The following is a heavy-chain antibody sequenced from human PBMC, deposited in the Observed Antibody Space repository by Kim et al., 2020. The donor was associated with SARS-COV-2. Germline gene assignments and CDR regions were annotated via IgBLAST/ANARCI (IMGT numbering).Heavy chain of an antibody. V-gene: IGHV4-39*07. CDR1: GGSISSSSYY. CDR2: IYYSGST. J-gene: IGHJ6*02. CDR3: ARDPLYYYDSSGYIYYYYYGMDV. Sequence: SETLSLTCTVSGGSISSSSYYWGWIRQPPGKGLEWIGSIYYSGSTYYNPSLKSRVTISVDTSKNQFSLKLSSVTAADTAVYYCARDPLYYYDSSGYIYYYYYGMDVWGQGTTVTVSS. D-gene: IGHD3-22*01.